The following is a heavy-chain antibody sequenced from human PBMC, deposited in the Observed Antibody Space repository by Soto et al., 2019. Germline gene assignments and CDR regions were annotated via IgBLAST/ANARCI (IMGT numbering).Heavy chain of an antibody. CDR2: IKHDGTEK. CDR1: GFTFSSYW. V-gene: IGHV3-7*01. CDR3: AREGKTTSDC. D-gene: IGHD4-17*01. J-gene: IGHJ4*02. Sequence: EVQLVESGGGLVQPGGSLRLSCVASGFTFSSYWMSWVRQAPGKGLEWVANIKHDGTEKYHVDSVKGRFTISRDNAKNSVYLQMNSLRAEDPAVYYCAREGKTTSDCWGQGTLVTVS.